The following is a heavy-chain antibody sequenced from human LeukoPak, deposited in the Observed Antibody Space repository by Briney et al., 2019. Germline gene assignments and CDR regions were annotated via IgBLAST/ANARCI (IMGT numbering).Heavy chain of an antibody. D-gene: IGHD3-10*02. CDR1: GFTFSSYE. V-gene: IGHV3-48*03. CDR2: ISSSGSTI. J-gene: IGHJ6*04. Sequence: QPGGSLRLSSAASGFTFSSYEMNWARHAPGEGLGWVLYISSSGSTIYYAASVKGRFTISRDNAKNSLYLQMNSLRAEDTAVYYCAELGITMIGGVWGKGTTVTISS. CDR3: AELGITMIGGV.